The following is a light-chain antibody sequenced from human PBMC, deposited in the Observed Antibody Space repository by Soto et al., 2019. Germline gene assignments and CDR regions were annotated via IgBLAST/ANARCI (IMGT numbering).Light chain of an antibody. CDR1: QSVSSN. V-gene: IGKV3-15*01. CDR2: GAS. J-gene: IGKJ2*01. CDR3: QQYNNWPRT. Sequence: EIVMTQAPATLSVSPWERATLSCRASQSVSSNLAWYQQKPGQAPRLLIYGASTRATGIPARFSGGGSGTEFTLTISSLQSEDFAVYYCQQYNNWPRTFGQGTKVDI.